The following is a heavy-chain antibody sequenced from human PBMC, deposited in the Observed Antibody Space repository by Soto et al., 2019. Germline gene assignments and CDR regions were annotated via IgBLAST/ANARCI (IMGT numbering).Heavy chain of an antibody. CDR3: ARSLRIAAAGPNYYYYGMDV. Sequence: GGSLRLSCAASGFTFSSYAMHWVRQAPGKGLEWVAVISYDGSNKYYADSVKGRFTISRDNSKNTLYLQMNSLRAEDTAVYYCARSLRIAAAGPNYYYYGMDVWGQGTTVTVSS. V-gene: IGHV3-30-3*01. CDR1: GFTFSSYA. J-gene: IGHJ6*02. CDR2: ISYDGSNK. D-gene: IGHD6-13*01.